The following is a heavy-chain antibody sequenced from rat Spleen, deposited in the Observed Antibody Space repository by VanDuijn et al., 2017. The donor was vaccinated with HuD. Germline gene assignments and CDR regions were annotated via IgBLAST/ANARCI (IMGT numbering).Heavy chain of an antibody. D-gene: IGHD1-2*01. Sequence: EVQLVESGEGLVRPGRSLKLSCAASGSPSTTNDRPWFRKAPTKGWEWIASISSGVGNAYYRDSVKGRFTISRDNAKSTLFLQMDSLRSEDTATHYCARLGIAAIGNWFTYWGQGTLVTVSS. V-gene: IGHV5S23*01. CDR3: ARLGIAAIGNWFTY. CDR2: ISSGVGNA. J-gene: IGHJ3*01. CDR1: GSPSTTND.